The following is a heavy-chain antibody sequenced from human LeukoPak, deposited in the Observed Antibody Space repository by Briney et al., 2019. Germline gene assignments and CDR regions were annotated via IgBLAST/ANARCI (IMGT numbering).Heavy chain of an antibody. Sequence: PGGSLRLSCAASGFTFSSYAMSWVRQAPGKGLEWVSAISGSGGSTYYADSVKGRFTISRDNSKNTLYLQMNNLRAEDTAVYHCAKDSAVDTAMGPYFDYWGQGTLVTVSS. CDR1: GFTFSSYA. CDR3: AKDSAVDTAMGPYFDY. D-gene: IGHD5-18*01. J-gene: IGHJ4*02. V-gene: IGHV3-23*01. CDR2: ISGSGGST.